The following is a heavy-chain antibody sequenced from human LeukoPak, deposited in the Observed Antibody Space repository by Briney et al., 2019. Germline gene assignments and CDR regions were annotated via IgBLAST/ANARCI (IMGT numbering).Heavy chain of an antibody. J-gene: IGHJ4*02. CDR1: GGSISSYW. CDR2: IYTTGRT. Sequence: SETLSLTCSVSGGSISSYWWSWIRQPAGKGLEFIGRIYTTGRTNYNPSPKSRVSMSVDTSKNKFSLELRSVTAADTAVYFCARAGYTISSYRFDYWGQGALVTVSS. CDR3: ARAGYTISSYRFDY. V-gene: IGHV4-4*07. D-gene: IGHD3-16*02.